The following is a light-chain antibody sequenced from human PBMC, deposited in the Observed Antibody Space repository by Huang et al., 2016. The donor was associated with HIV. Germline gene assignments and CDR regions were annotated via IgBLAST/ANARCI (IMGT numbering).Light chain of an antibody. CDR3: QQYGSSPYT. J-gene: IGKJ2*01. Sequence: EIVLTQSPGTLSLSPGERATLSCRASQSVTSSYLAWYQQKPGQAPRLLIYGACSRATGIPDRFSGSGSGTDFTLTTSRLEPEDFAVYYCQQYGSSPYTFGQGTKLEIK. CDR2: GAC. CDR1: QSVTSSY. V-gene: IGKV3-20*01.